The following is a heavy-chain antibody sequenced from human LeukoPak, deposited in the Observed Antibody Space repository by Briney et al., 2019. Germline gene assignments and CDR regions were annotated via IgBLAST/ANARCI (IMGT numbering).Heavy chain of an antibody. J-gene: IGHJ4*02. V-gene: IGHV3-7*01. D-gene: IGHD1-26*01. CDR1: GFIFRTYG. Sequence: GGSLRLSCAASGFIFRTYGMHWVRQAPGKGLEWVANIKEDGSQINHVDSVKGRFTISRDNAKNSLYLQMNSLRVEDTAVYYCAKSLSGSYQFDYWGQGTLVTVSS. CDR2: IKEDGSQI. CDR3: AKSLSGSYQFDY.